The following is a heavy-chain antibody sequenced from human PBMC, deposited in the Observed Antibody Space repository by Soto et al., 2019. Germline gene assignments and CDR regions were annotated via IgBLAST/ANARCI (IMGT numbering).Heavy chain of an antibody. CDR2: ISYDGSNT. Sequence: LRRTGTASGFTFSFYAIYWVRQAAGKGLEWVARISYDGSNTYYADSVKGRFAISRDNSKNTLYLQMNNLRAEDTAVYYFERGTGIYSTSSSFDCWGQGTPVTVSS. V-gene: IGHV3-30*09. D-gene: IGHD6-6*01. J-gene: IGHJ4*02. CDR3: ERGTGIYSTSSSFDC. CDR1: GFTFSFYA.